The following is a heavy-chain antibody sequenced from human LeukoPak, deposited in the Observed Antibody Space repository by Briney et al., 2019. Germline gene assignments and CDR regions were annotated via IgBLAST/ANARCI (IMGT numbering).Heavy chain of an antibody. J-gene: IGHJ4*02. D-gene: IGHD1-1*01. CDR2: ITVNDGST. CDR3: AKARGDSNWTFDY. Sequence: GGSLRLSCAASGFTFSSSAMTWVRQAPGKGLEWVPAITVNDGSTNSADSVKGRFTLSRDNSKNTLYLQMNSLRVEDTAVYYCAKARGDSNWTFDYWGQGTLVTVSS. V-gene: IGHV3-23*01. CDR1: GFTFSSSA.